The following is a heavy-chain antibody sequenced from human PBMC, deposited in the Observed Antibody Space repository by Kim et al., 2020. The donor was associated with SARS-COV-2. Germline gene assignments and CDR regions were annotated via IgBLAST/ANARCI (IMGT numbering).Heavy chain of an antibody. D-gene: IGHD3-22*01. CDR2: ISYDENKK. V-gene: IGHV3-30*18. CDR1: RFSFRGYV. J-gene: IGHJ4*02. Sequence: GGSLRLSCAASRFSFRGYVMHWVRQAPGKGLEWVALISYDENKKYYADSVKGRFTISRDDSKKTLYLQIDSLRLEDTAVYYCAKDPTTIADEFSFDYWGQGTPVTVSS. CDR3: AKDPTTIADEFSFDY.